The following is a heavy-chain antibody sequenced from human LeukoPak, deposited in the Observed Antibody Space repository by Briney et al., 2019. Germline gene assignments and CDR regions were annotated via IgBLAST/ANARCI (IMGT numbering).Heavy chain of an antibody. Sequence: GGSLRLSCAASGFTFSSYGMHWVRQAPGKGLEWVAVISYDGSNKYYADSVKGRFTISRDNSKNTLYLQMNSLRAEDTAVYYCANPGSKRGYSYGFFDYWGQGTLVTVSS. J-gene: IGHJ4*02. D-gene: IGHD5-18*01. CDR1: GFTFSSYG. CDR2: ISYDGSNK. CDR3: ANPGSKRGYSYGFFDY. V-gene: IGHV3-30*18.